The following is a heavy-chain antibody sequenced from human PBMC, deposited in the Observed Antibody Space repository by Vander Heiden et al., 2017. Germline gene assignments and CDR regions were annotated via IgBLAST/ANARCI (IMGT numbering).Heavy chain of an antibody. Sequence: EVQLVQSGAEVKKPGESLKISCKGSGYSFTSYWIGWVRQRPGKGLEWMGIIYPGDSDTRYSPSFQGQVTISADKSISTAYLQWSSLKASDTAMYYCARLGLDIVVVPAAKGNYYYYGMDVWGQGTTVTVSS. CDR3: ARLGLDIVVVPAAKGNYYYYGMDV. J-gene: IGHJ6*02. V-gene: IGHV5-51*01. D-gene: IGHD2-2*03. CDR2: IYPGDSDT. CDR1: GYSFTSYW.